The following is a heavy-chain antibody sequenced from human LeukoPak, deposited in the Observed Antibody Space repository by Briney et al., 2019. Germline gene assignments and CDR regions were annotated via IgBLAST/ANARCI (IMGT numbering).Heavy chain of an antibody. V-gene: IGHV3-30-3*01. D-gene: IGHD6-13*01. CDR1: GFTFSSYA. CDR2: ISYDGSNK. CDR3: ARDPYSSSLDYPVGYFDY. J-gene: IGHJ4*02. Sequence: GGSLRLSCAASGFTFSSYAMHWVRQAPGKGLEWVAVISYDGSNKYYADSVKGRFTISRDNSKNTLYLQMNSLRAEDTAVYYCARDPYSSSLDYPVGYFDYWGQGTLVTVSS.